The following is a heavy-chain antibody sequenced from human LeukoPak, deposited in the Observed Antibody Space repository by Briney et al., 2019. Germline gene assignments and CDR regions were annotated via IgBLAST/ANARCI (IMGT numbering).Heavy chain of an antibody. V-gene: IGHV3-21*01. CDR3: ARDRYESYADDY. CDR1: GFTFSSYS. Sequence: GGSLRLSCAASGFTFSSYSMNWVRQAPGKGLEWVSSISSSSSYIYYADSVKGRFTISRDNAKNSLYLQMNSLRAEDTAVYYCARDRYESYADDYWGQGTLVTVSS. D-gene: IGHD1-26*01. CDR2: ISSSSSYI. J-gene: IGHJ4*02.